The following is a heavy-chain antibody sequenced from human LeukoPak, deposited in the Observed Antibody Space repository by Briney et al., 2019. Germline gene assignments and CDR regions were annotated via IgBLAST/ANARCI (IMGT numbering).Heavy chain of an antibody. Sequence: GGSLRLSCAASGFTFSSYGMHWVRQAPGKGLEWVAVISYDGSNKYYADSVKGRFTISRDNSKNTLYLQMNSLRAEDTAVYYCAMGPYRAEYFQHWGQGTLVTVSS. J-gene: IGHJ1*01. CDR2: ISYDGSNK. CDR1: GFTFSSYG. CDR3: AMGPYRAEYFQH. D-gene: IGHD2-21*01. V-gene: IGHV3-30*03.